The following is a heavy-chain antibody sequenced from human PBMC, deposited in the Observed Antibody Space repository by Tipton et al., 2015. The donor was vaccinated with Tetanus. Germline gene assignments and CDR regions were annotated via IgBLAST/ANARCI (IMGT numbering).Heavy chain of an antibody. CDR1: GYRFSRYH. V-gene: IGHV1-46*04. CDR2: IKTSNGSP. CDR3: ARKLGGLELWLHLSDSYFYGLDF. Sequence: SGHEVKKTGTSVNVSCKTSGYRFSRYHMHWVRQAPGQGLQWMGTIKTSNGSPVIAQDLQGRLTMTRDKSTSTVYMELSSLISETTAVYCCARKLGGLELWLHLSDSYFYGLDFWCQGTSVSFSS. J-gene: IGHJ6*02. D-gene: IGHD3-16*01.